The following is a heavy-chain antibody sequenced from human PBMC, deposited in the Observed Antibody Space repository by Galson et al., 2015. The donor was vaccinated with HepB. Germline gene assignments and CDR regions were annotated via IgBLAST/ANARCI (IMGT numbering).Heavy chain of an antibody. CDR1: GFSFRTYA. Sequence: SLRLSCAFSGFSFRTYAMFWVRQAPVKGLEYVSGISSDGTSTYYVDSVRGRFTISRDTSENTMYLQMSSLRPEDTAVYYCVKDLGWVDDYWGQGTLVTVSS. CDR3: VKDLGWVDDY. V-gene: IGHV3-64D*06. J-gene: IGHJ4*02. D-gene: IGHD3-3*01. CDR2: ISSDGTST.